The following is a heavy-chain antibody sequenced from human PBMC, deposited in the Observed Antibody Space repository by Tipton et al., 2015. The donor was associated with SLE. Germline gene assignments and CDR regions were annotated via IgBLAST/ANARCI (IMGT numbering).Heavy chain of an antibody. V-gene: IGHV3-74*01. J-gene: IGHJ3*01. D-gene: IGHD2-2*01. CDR3: AREDCSTASCYGPDAFDV. Sequence: GSLRLSCVASGSGTSNYMHWVRQGPGKGLVWVSRLKTDDGYTSYADSVKGRFTISRDNAKNTLYLNMNSLRAEDTAVYFCAREDCSTASCYGPDAFDVWGQGTMVTVSS. CDR2: LKTDDGYT. CDR1: GSGTSNY.